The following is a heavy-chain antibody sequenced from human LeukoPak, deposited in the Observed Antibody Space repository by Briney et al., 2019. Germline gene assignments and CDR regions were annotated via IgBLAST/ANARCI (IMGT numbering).Heavy chain of an antibody. CDR3: ARESYSSSYLFDF. Sequence: PSETLSLTCTVSGGSMSSHYWSWIRQPPGKGLEWIGYIYYSGTTNYNPSLKSRVTISVDTSKNQFSLKVNSVTAADTAVYYCARESYSSSYLFDFWGQGTLVTVSS. D-gene: IGHD6-6*01. J-gene: IGHJ4*02. CDR1: GGSMSSHY. CDR2: IYYSGTT. V-gene: IGHV4-59*11.